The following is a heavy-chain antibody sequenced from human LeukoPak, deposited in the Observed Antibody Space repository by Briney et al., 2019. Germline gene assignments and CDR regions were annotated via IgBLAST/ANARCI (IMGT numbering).Heavy chain of an antibody. Sequence: GGSLRLSCAASGFTFSSYWTSWVRQAPGKGLEWVANIKQDGSEKYYVDSVKGRFTISRDNAKNSLYLQMNSLKVEDTARYYCARDNWVDCWGQGTLVTVSS. J-gene: IGHJ5*01. CDR3: ARDNWVDC. CDR1: GFTFSSYW. CDR2: IKQDGSEK. V-gene: IGHV3-7*03.